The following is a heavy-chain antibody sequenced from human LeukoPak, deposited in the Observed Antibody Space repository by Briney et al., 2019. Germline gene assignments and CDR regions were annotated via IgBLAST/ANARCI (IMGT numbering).Heavy chain of an antibody. Sequence: GGSLRLSCAASGFDFRRSWMSWVRQAPGKGLEWVAVIWYDGSKKYYADSVKGRFTISRDNSKNTLYLQMNSLRAEDTAVYYCARDTTRNYDSSGYHDYWGQGTLVTVSS. CDR1: GFDFRRSW. V-gene: IGHV3-33*08. CDR3: ARDTTRNYDSSGYHDY. J-gene: IGHJ4*02. CDR2: IWYDGSKK. D-gene: IGHD3-22*01.